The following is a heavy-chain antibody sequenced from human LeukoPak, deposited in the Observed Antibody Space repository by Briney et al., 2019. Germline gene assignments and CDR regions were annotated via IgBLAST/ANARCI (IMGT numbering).Heavy chain of an antibody. J-gene: IGHJ4*02. D-gene: IGHD6-25*01. Sequence: GGSLRLSXAASGFTVSSNYMSWVCQAPGKGLEWVSVIYSGGSTYYADSVKGRFTISRDNSKNTLYLQMNSLRAEDTAVYYCARGPARAAFDYWGQGTLVTVSS. CDR2: IYSGGST. CDR1: GFTVSSNY. CDR3: ARGPARAAFDY. V-gene: IGHV3-53*01.